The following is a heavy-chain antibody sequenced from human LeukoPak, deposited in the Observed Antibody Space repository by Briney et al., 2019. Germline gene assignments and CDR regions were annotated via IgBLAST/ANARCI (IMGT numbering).Heavy chain of an antibody. Sequence: GGSLRLSCAASGFTFTDYSMSWVRQAPGKGLEWVSGLGRSGENRYYATSVRGRFPISRDNSKDTVYLQMNSLRAEDTAIYYCVKDRPCETCMPMDAWGQGTTVTVSS. CDR2: LGRSGENR. J-gene: IGHJ6*02. CDR1: GFTFTDYS. CDR3: VKDRPCETCMPMDA. D-gene: IGHD2-2*01. V-gene: IGHV3-23*01.